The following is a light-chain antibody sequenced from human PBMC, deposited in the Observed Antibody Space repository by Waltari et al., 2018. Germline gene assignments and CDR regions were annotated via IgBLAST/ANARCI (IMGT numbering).Light chain of an antibody. V-gene: IGKV1-39*01. J-gene: IGKJ4*01. CDR2: AAS. CDR1: QSIANY. CDR3: QQSYTTLT. Sequence: DVQITQSPSSLSASVGDRVTITCRASQSIANYLNWYQQKPGKVPKLLIYAASSLHSGVPSRFSGSGSGTEFTLTITNLQPEDFATYYCQQSYTTLTFGGGTKVE.